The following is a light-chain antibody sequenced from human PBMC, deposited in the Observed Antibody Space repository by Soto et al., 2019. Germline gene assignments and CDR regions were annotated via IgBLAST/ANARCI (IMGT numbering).Light chain of an antibody. CDR2: YDD. CDR3: AVWDDSLNGVV. V-gene: IGLV1-36*01. J-gene: IGLJ3*02. Sequence: QSVLTQPPSVSEAPRQRVTISCSGSRSNVGNNAVNWYQQLPGKAPKLLIYYDDLLPSGGADRFSGSKSGTSASLAISGLQSEDEADYYCAVWDDSLNGVVFGGGTKLTVL. CDR1: RSNVGNNA.